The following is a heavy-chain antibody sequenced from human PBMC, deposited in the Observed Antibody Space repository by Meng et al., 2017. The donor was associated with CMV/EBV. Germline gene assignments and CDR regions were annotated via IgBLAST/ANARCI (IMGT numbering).Heavy chain of an antibody. V-gene: IGHV3-30*02. CDR3: AKEAAMVTGDYYYYYGMDV. D-gene: IGHD5-18*01. CDR2: IRYDGSNK. J-gene: IGHJ6*02. CDR1: GLTLSSYG. Sequence: RGSLRLSCAASGLTLSSYGMHCVRQAPGKGLEWVAFIRYDGSNKYYADSVKGRFTLSRDNSKNTLYLQMNSLRAEDTAVYYCAKEAAMVTGDYYYYYGMDVWGQGTTVTVSS.